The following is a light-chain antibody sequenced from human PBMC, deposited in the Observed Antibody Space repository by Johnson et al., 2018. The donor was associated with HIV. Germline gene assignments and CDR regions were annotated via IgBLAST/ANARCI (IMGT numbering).Light chain of an antibody. Sequence: QSVLTQPPSVSAAPGQKVTISCSGSSSNIGSNYVSWYQQLPGTAPKLLIYENNKRPSGIPDRFSGSKSGTSATLGITGLQTGDEADYYCGTWDSSLSVYVFGNGTKVTVL. CDR2: ENN. V-gene: IGLV1-51*02. CDR1: SSNIGSNY. J-gene: IGLJ1*01. CDR3: GTWDSSLSVYV.